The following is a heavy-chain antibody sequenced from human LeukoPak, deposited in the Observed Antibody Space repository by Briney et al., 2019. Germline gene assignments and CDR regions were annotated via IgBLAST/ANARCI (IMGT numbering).Heavy chain of an antibody. CDR1: GFTFINYN. V-gene: IGHV3-21*06. J-gene: IGHJ4*02. D-gene: IGHD6-13*01. Sequence: GGSLRLSCAASGFTFINYNMNWVRQAPGKGLEWLSVISSSSRYMYYADSVKGRFTISRDNAKNSLYLQMNSLRAEDTAVYYCARVSTAVSLAIDYWGQGTLVTVST. CDR3: ARVSTAVSLAIDY. CDR2: ISSSSRYM.